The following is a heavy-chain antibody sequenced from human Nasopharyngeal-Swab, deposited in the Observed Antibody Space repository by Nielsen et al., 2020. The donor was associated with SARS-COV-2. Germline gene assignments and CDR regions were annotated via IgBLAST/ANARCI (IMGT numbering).Heavy chain of an antibody. D-gene: IGHD6-13*01. J-gene: IGHJ3*02. CDR3: ARARPRLSRSIAAAGLDTFDI. CDR2: IGNAGDT. Sequence: GESLKISCAASGFTFRSYDMHWVRQGTGKGLEWVSAIGNAGDTYYPGSVKGRFTISRDNSNNTLYLQMSSLRPEDTAVYFCARARPRLSRSIAAAGLDTFDIWGQGTMVTVSS. CDR1: GFTFRSYD. V-gene: IGHV3-13*01.